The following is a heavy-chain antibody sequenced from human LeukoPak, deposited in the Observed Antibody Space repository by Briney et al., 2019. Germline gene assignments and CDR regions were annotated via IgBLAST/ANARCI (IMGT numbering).Heavy chain of an antibody. CDR3: ARGSTVTPVGFDP. CDR1: GYTFTSYG. CDR2: ISAYNGNT. D-gene: IGHD4-17*01. J-gene: IGHJ5*02. Sequence: ASVKVSCKASGYTFTSYGISWVRQAPGQGLEWMGWISAYNGNTNYAQKLQGRVTMTRNTSISTAYMELSSLRSEDTAVYYCARGSTVTPVGFDPWGQGTLVTVSS. V-gene: IGHV1-18*01.